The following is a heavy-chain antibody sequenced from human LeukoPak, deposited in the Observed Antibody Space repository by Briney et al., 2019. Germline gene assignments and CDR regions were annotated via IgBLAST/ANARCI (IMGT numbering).Heavy chain of an antibody. Sequence: PSETLSLTCAVYGGSFSGYYWSWIRQPPGKGLEWIGEINHSGSTNYNPSLKSRVTISVDTSKNQFSLKLSSVTAADTAVYYCARSNRLYYYDSSGYYSSGRDAFDIWGQGTMVTVSS. CDR2: INHSGST. J-gene: IGHJ3*02. D-gene: IGHD3-22*01. CDR3: ARSNRLYYYDSSGYYSSGRDAFDI. V-gene: IGHV4-34*01. CDR1: GGSFSGYY.